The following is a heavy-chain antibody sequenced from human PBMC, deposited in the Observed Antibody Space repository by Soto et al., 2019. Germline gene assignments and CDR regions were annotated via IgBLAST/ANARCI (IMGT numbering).Heavy chain of an antibody. D-gene: IGHD2-8*01. J-gene: IGHJ4*02. CDR1: GFSLSTIGVG. CDR2: IYWNDDK. Sequence: QITLKESGPTLVKPTQTLTLTCTFSGFSLSTIGVGVGWLRQPPGKTVEWLALIYWNDDKRYSPSLKSRLTITKDTTKNQVVLTITYMDPVDTATYYFAHRLVDALGEPPGHFDYWGQGTLVTVCS. V-gene: IGHV2-5*01. CDR3: AHRLVDALGEPPGHFDY.